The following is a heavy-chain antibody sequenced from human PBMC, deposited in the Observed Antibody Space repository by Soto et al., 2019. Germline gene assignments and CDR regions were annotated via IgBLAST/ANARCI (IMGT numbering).Heavy chain of an antibody. J-gene: IGHJ6*03. CDR2: IWYDGSNK. CDR3: ASFGDWLLSPYYMDV. V-gene: IGHV3-33*01. D-gene: IGHD3-9*01. CDR1: GFTFSSYG. Sequence: GGSLRLSCAASGFTFSSYGMHWVRQAPGKGLEWVAVIWYDGSNKYYADSVKGRFTISRDNSKNTLYLQMNSLRAEDTAVYYCASFGDWLLSPYYMDVWGKGTTVTVSS.